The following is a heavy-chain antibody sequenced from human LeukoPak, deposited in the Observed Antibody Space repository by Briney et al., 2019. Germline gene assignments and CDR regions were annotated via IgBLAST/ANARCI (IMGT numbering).Heavy chain of an antibody. CDR3: AKGPYSSGWYYFDY. J-gene: IGHJ4*02. D-gene: IGHD6-19*01. CDR1: GFTFSTYA. V-gene: IGHV3-23*01. CDR2: ISGSGGST. Sequence: GGSLRLSCAASGFTFSTYAMSWVRQAPGKGLEWVSAISGSGGSTYYADSVKGRFTISRDNSKSTVYLQMNSLRAEDTAIYYCAKGPYSSGWYYFDYWGQGTPVTVSS.